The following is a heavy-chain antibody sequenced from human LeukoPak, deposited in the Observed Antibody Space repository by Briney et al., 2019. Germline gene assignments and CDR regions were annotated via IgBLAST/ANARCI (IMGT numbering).Heavy chain of an antibody. CDR3: AKGRWGSEAFHTWDY. Sequence: GGSLRLSCAASGFTFSSYAMGWVRQAPGKGLEWVSAISGSGGSTYYADSVKGRFTISRDNSRNTLHLRMNSLRAEATAGNYCAKGRWGSEAFHTWDYWGQGTLVTVSS. CDR2: ISGSGGST. CDR1: GFTFSSYA. J-gene: IGHJ4*02. V-gene: IGHV3-23*01. D-gene: IGHD3-16*01.